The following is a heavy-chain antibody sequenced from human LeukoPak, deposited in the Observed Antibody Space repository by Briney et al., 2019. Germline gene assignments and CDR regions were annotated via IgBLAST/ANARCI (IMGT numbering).Heavy chain of an antibody. J-gene: IGHJ4*02. Sequence: GGSLRLSYAASGFTFSNHAMNWVRQAPGKGLEWVSIISGSGTVTYYADSVKGRFTISRDNSQNTLYLQTNSLRAEDTAVYYCAKDRHSSGWSFFDYWGQGTLVTVSS. CDR2: ISGSGTVT. V-gene: IGHV3-23*01. CDR1: GFTFSNHA. CDR3: AKDRHSSGWSFFDY. D-gene: IGHD6-19*01.